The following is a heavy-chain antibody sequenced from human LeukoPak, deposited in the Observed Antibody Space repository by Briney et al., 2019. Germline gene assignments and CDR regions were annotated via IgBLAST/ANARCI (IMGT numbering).Heavy chain of an antibody. D-gene: IGHD3-22*01. CDR3: ARGGYYDSSGYYYVGYFHH. CDR1: GFTFSSYE. CDR2: ISFSGSTI. Sequence: GGSLRLSCAASGFTFSSYEVNWVRQAPGKGLEWVSYISFSGSTIYYADSVKGRFTISRDNAKNSLYVQMNSLRAEDTAVYYCARGGYYDSSGYYYVGYFHHWGQGTLVTVSS. V-gene: IGHV3-48*03. J-gene: IGHJ1*01.